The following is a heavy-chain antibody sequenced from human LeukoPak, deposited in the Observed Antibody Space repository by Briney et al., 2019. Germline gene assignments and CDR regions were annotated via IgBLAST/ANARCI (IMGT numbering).Heavy chain of an antibody. J-gene: IGHJ3*02. D-gene: IGHD2-15*01. CDR2: IYYSGST. V-gene: IGHV4-39*01. CDR3: ASPLGYCSGGSCYSYAFDI. Sequence: SETLSLTCTVSAGSISSSTYSWGWIRQPPGKGLEWIGSIYYSGSTYYNPSLKSRVTISVDTSKNQFSLKLSSVTAADTAVYYCASPLGYCSGGSCYSYAFDIWGQGTMVTVSS. CDR1: AGSISSSTYS.